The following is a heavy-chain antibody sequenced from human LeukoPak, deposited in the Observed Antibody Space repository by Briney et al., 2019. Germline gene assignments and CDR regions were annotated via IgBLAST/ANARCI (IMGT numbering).Heavy chain of an antibody. CDR1: GFTFSSYW. CDR3: ARSLVVGATYPYH. Sequence: GGSLRLSCAASGFTFSSYWMHWVRQAPGKGLVWVSRINSNGSPTQYADSVKGRFTISRDNAKNTLYLQMNSLRAEDTAVYYCARSLVVGATYPYHWGQGTLVTVSS. J-gene: IGHJ5*02. CDR2: INSNGSPT. D-gene: IGHD1-26*01. V-gene: IGHV3-74*01.